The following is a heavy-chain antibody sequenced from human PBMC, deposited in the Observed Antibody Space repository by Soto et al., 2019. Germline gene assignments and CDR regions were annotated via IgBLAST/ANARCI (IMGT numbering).Heavy chain of an antibody. Sequence: QVQLVQSGAEVKKPGSSVKVSCKASGGTFSSYAISWVRQAPGQGLEWMGGIIPIFGTANYAQKFQGRVTITADEYTSTAYMELSSLRSEDTAVYYCARMGYCSSTSCSRGYFDYWGQGTLVTVSS. J-gene: IGHJ4*02. V-gene: IGHV1-69*01. CDR1: GGTFSSYA. CDR2: IIPIFGTA. CDR3: ARMGYCSSTSCSRGYFDY. D-gene: IGHD2-2*01.